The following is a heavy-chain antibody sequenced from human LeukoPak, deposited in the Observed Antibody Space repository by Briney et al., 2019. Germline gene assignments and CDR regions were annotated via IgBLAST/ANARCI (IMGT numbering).Heavy chain of an antibody. Sequence: GGSLRLSCAASGFTFSSYWMSWVRQAPGKGLEGVANIKQDGSEKYYVDSVKGRFTISRDNTKNSLYLQMNSLRAEDTAVYYCARVGCSGGSCYSGRGPFDPWGQGTLVTVSS. CDR2: IKQDGSEK. D-gene: IGHD2-15*01. CDR3: ARVGCSGGSCYSGRGPFDP. J-gene: IGHJ5*02. V-gene: IGHV3-7*01. CDR1: GFTFSSYW.